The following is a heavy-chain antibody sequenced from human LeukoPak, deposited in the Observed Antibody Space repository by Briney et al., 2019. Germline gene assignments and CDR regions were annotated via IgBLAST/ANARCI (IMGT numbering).Heavy chain of an antibody. V-gene: IGHV4-59*01. J-gene: IGHJ6*03. CDR2: IYYSGST. CDR1: GGSISSYY. D-gene: IGHD6-13*01. Sequence: ETLSLTCTVSGGSISSYYWSWIRQPPGKGLEWIGYIYYSGSTNYNPSLKSRVTISVETSKNEFSLKLRSVTAAGTAVYYCARTTEAHSWRTRYYDYYMDVWGKGTTVTVSS. CDR3: ARTTEAHSWRTRYYDYYMDV.